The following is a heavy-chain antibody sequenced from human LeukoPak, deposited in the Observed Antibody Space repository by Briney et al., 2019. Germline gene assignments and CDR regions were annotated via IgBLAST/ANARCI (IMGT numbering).Heavy chain of an antibody. CDR2: IYHSGST. CDR3: ARVYYYDSSGYYHPHWFDP. D-gene: IGHD3-22*01. CDR1: GYSISSGYY. J-gene: IGHJ5*02. Sequence: PSETLSLTCTVSGYSISSGYYWGWIRQPPGKGLEWIGSIYHSGSTYYNPSLKSRVTISVDTSKNQFSLKLSSVTAADTAVYYCARVYYYDSSGYYHPHWFDPWGQGTLVTVSS. V-gene: IGHV4-38-2*02.